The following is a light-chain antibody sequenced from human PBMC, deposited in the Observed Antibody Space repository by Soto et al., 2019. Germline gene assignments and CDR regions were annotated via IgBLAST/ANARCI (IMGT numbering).Light chain of an antibody. CDR2: KAS. J-gene: IGKJ1*01. CDR3: QHYNSYSEA. CDR1: QTISSW. Sequence: DIQMTQSPSTLSGSVGDRVTITCRASQTISSWLAWYQQKPGKAPKLLIYKASTLKSGVPSRFSGSGSGTELPLTISRLQPDDFATYYFQHYNSYSEAFGQGTKVEL. V-gene: IGKV1-5*03.